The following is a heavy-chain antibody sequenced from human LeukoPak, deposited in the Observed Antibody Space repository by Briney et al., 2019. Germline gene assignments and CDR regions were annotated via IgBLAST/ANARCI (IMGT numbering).Heavy chain of an antibody. CDR2: INPRDSHT. Sequence: GESLKISCKTSGYSFTTYWIGWVRQMPGKGLEWMGIINPRDSHTRYSPSFQGQVTISADKSISTAYLQWSSLKAPDTAMYFCARVLTYYFDSSGYYDYWGQGTLVTVSS. V-gene: IGHV5-51*01. CDR1: GYSFTTYW. CDR3: ARVLTYYFDSSGYYDY. J-gene: IGHJ4*02. D-gene: IGHD3-22*01.